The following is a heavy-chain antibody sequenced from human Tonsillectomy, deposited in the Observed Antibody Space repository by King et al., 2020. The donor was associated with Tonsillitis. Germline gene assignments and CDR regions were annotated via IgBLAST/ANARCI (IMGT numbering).Heavy chain of an antibody. CDR2: IRSKAYGGTA. V-gene: IGHV3-49*03. Sequence: VQLVESGGGLVQPGRSLRLSCTTSGFTFGDYAMSWFRQAPGKGLEWVGFIRSKAYGGTAEYAASVKDRFSISRDDSKSIAYLQMNSLKTEDTAVYYCTRIESPGRWAQHHFDYWGQGTLVTVSS. CDR3: TRIESPGRWAQHHFDY. CDR1: GFTFGDYA. D-gene: IGHD3-10*01. J-gene: IGHJ4*02.